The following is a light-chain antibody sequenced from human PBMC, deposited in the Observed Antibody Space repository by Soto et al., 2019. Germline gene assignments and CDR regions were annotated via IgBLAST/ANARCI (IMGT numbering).Light chain of an antibody. V-gene: IGKV3-20*01. CDR1: QSVRSNY. CDR2: AAS. J-gene: IGKJ1*01. CDR3: QQYSTSPWT. Sequence: EIVLTQSPGTLTLSPGERATLSCRASQSVRSNYLAWYQQGPGQAPRLLIFAASSRATGIPDRFSVSGSGTDFTLTISRLEPEDFAVYYCQQYSTSPWTFGQGTKVDIK.